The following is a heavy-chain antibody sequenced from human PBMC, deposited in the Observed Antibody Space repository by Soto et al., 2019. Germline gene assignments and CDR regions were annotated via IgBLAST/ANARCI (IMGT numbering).Heavy chain of an antibody. J-gene: IGHJ6*02. Sequence: QVQLVESGGGLVKPGGSLRLSCAASGFTFSDYYMSWIRQAPGKGLEYISYITSSGSTIYYADSVKGRFTISRDDAKNSLYLQMNSLRAEDTAVYYCARDRSGSWYGRGYYYYGMDVWGQGTTVTVSS. CDR1: GFTFSDYY. CDR2: ITSSGSTI. CDR3: ARDRSGSWYGRGYYYYGMDV. V-gene: IGHV3-11*01. D-gene: IGHD6-13*01.